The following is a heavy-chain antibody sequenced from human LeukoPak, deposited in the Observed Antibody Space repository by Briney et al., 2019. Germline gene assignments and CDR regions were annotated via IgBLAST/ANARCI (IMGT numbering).Heavy chain of an antibody. D-gene: IGHD2-2*01. V-gene: IGHV4-59*12. Sequence: SETLSLTCTVSGGSISSYYWSWIRQPPEKGLEWIGYISYSGSTDYNPSLKSRVTISLDTSKNQLSLNLRSVTAADTAVYYCAREKTDCSSTSCYAEYYYGMDVWGQGTTVTVSS. CDR2: ISYSGST. CDR1: GGSISSYY. J-gene: IGHJ6*02. CDR3: AREKTDCSSTSCYAEYYYGMDV.